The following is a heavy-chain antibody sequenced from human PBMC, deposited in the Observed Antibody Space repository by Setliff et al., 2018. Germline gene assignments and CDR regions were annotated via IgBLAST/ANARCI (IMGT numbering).Heavy chain of an antibody. Sequence: GASVKVSCKASGYTFTNYGVTWVRQAPGQGLEWMGWIGAYNGNTYNAHKFQGRVTMTSDTSTSTAYMELRSLRSDDTAVYYCASERESASRQTYFDSWGQGTLVTVSS. J-gene: IGHJ4*02. CDR2: IGAYNGNT. D-gene: IGHD2-15*01. V-gene: IGHV1-18*01. CDR3: ASERESASRQTYFDS. CDR1: GYTFTNYG.